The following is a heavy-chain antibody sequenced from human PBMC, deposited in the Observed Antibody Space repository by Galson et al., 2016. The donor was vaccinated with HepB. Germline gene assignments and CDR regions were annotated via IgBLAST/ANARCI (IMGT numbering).Heavy chain of an antibody. V-gene: IGHV4-39*01. D-gene: IGHD2-8*01. CDR1: GGSIRSTTYY. J-gene: IGHJ4*01. Sequence: SETLSLTCTVSGGSIRSTTYYWGWIRQPPGKGLEWIGSVYYSGSTYYTPSLKSRLTISVDTSRNQFSLRLTSMTAADTAVYFCAGLQHCIDDVCLTSPHIDYWGHGILVTVSS. CDR3: AGLQHCIDDVCLTSPHIDY. CDR2: VYYSGST.